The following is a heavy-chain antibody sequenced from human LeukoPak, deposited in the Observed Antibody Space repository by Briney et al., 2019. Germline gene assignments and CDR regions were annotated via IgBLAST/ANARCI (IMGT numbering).Heavy chain of an antibody. CDR2: ISYDGSNK. Sequence: GRSLRLSCAASGFTFSSYGMHWVSHAPGKGLEWVAVISYDGSNKYYADSVKGRFTISRDNSKNTLYLQMNSLRAEDTAVYYCAKPLAVAGTFAGDYWGQGTLVTVSS. CDR3: AKPLAVAGTFAGDY. J-gene: IGHJ4*02. D-gene: IGHD6-19*01. CDR1: GFTFSSYG. V-gene: IGHV3-30*18.